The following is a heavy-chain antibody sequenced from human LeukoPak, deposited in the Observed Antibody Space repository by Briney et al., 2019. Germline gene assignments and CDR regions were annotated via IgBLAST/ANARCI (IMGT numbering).Heavy chain of an antibody. J-gene: IGHJ4*02. CDR2: MNPNSGGT. V-gene: IGHV1-2*02. D-gene: IGHD7-27*01. Sequence: GASVTVSCKASGYTFTVYYMHWVRQAPGQGLEWMGWMNPNSGGTNYAQKFQGRVTMTTDTSISTAYMELSRLRSDDTAVYYCARALPNWGSGDYWGQGTLVTVSS. CDR3: ARALPNWGSGDY. CDR1: GYTFTVYY.